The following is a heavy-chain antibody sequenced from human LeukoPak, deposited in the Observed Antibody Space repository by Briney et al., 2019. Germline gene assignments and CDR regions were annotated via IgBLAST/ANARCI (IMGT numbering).Heavy chain of an antibody. CDR1: QSFTSYY. CDR3: ATSTNIAVIDY. V-gene: IGHV4-4*08. Sequence: PSETLSLTCTVSQSFTSYYWSWIRQPLGKGLEWIGCVSSSGKTNFNPSLKSRVTISSDTTNHQFSLKLHSVTTADTAVYYCATSTNIAVIDYWGQGTLVTISS. J-gene: IGHJ4*02. D-gene: IGHD2/OR15-2a*01. CDR2: VSSSGKT.